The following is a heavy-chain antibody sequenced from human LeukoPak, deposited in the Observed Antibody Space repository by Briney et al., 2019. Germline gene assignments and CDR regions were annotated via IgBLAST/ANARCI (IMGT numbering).Heavy chain of an antibody. CDR2: INPDESEK. CDR1: KFTFSNYG. Sequence: GRSLRLSCTASKFTFSNYGMQWVRQAPGKGLEWVASINPDESEKYSAGSVKGRFTISKDNAKNSLFLQMENLRVEDTAFYYCVRDLHYSRLDYWGQGMLVAVSS. D-gene: IGHD4-11*01. V-gene: IGHV3-7*01. CDR3: VRDLHYSRLDY. J-gene: IGHJ4*02.